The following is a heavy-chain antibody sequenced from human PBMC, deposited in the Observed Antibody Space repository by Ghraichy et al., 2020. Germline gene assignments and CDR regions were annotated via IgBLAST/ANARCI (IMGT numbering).Heavy chain of an antibody. Sequence: GESLNISCAASAFTFSSYAMTWVRQAPGKGLEWVSTIRGSGSSKYYTDSVKGRFTISRDNSKNTLYLQMNSLRAEDTAVYYCAKDRDYYDSSGYYFNAFDIWGQGTLVTVSS. CDR2: IRGSGSSK. CDR3: AKDRDYYDSSGYYFNAFDI. CDR1: AFTFSSYA. V-gene: IGHV3-23*01. D-gene: IGHD3-22*01. J-gene: IGHJ3*02.